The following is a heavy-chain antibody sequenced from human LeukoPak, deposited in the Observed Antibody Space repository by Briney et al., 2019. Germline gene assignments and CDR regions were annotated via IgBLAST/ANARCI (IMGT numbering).Heavy chain of an antibody. Sequence: PSETLSLTCTVSGGSISSSSYYWGWIRQPPGKGLEWIGSIYYSGSTYYNPSLKSRVTISVDTSKNQFSLKLSSVTAADTAVYYCARVTSVVKQGVYYDILTGWGYYYYMDVWGKGTTVTISS. D-gene: IGHD3-9*01. CDR1: GGSISSSSYY. CDR2: IYYSGST. J-gene: IGHJ6*03. V-gene: IGHV4-39*07. CDR3: ARVTSVVKQGVYYDILTGWGYYYYMDV.